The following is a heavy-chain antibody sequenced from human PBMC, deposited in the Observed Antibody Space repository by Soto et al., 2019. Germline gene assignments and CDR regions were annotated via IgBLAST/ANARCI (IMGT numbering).Heavy chain of an antibody. V-gene: IGHV1-8*01. J-gene: IGHJ5*02. CDR2: MNPHSGDT. Sequence: GASVKVSCKASGYTFTNSDINWVRQATGQGLEWMGWMNPHSGDTGYARKFQGRVTMTRNTSISTAYMELSSLRSDDTAVYYCARQYTSGSFNWFDPWGQGTLVTVSS. CDR1: GYTFTNSD. CDR3: ARQYTSGSFNWFDP. D-gene: IGHD5-18*01.